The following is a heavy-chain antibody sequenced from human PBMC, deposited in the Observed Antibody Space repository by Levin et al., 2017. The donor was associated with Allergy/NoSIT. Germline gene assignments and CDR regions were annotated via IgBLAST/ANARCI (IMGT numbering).Heavy chain of an antibody. J-gene: IGHJ4*02. CDR3: ARGFGEHY. V-gene: IGHV3-7*01. Sequence: LSLTCAASGFRFSTYWMTWVRQAPGKGLEWVANIKQDGSEKNYVDSVKGRFTISRDNAKNSLYLQMNSLTAEDTAVYYCARGFGEHYWGQGTLVTVSS. CDR2: IKQDGSEK. CDR1: GFRFSTYW. D-gene: IGHD3-10*01.